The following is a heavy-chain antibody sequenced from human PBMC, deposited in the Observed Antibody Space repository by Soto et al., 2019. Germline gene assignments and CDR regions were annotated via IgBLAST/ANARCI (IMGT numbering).Heavy chain of an antibody. CDR1: GGSISSSDW. CDR2: IYHSGST. V-gene: IGHV4-4*02. CDR3: ARDRTMAVAGTDWFDP. J-gene: IGHJ5*02. Sequence: PSETLSLTWAVSGGSISSSDWWSRVRQPPGKGLEWIGEIYHSGSTNYNPSLKSRVTISVDKSKNQFSLKLSSVTAADTAVYYCARDRTMAVAGTDWFDPWGQGTLVTVSS. D-gene: IGHD6-19*01.